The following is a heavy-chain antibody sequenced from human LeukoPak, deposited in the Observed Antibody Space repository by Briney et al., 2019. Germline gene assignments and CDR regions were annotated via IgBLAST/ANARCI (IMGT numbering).Heavy chain of an antibody. D-gene: IGHD5-18*01. Sequence: GGSLRLSCAASGFTVSSNYMSWVRQAPGKGLEGVSVIYSGGSTYYADSVKGRFTISRDNSKNTMYLQMNSLGAEDTAVYYCASDFNADPAMDYWGQGTLVTVSS. J-gene: IGHJ4*02. CDR1: GFTVSSNY. V-gene: IGHV3-66*01. CDR3: ASDFNADPAMDY. CDR2: IYSGGST.